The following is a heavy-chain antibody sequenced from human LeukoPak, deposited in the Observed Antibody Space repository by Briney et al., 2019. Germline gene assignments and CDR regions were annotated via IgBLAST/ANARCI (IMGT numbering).Heavy chain of an antibody. D-gene: IGHD6-13*01. CDR3: ARDRWYGIRYYYYMDV. CDR2: IYYSGST. Sequence: SETLSLTCTVSGGSISSSSYYWGWIRQPPGKGLEWIESIYYSGSTYYNPSLKSRVTISVDTSKNQFSLKLSSVTAADTAVYYCARDRWYGIRYYYYMDVWGKGTTVTVSS. V-gene: IGHV4-39*07. J-gene: IGHJ6*03. CDR1: GGSISSSSYY.